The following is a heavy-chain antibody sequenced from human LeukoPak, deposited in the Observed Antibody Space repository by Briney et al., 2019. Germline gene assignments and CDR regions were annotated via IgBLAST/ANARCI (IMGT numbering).Heavy chain of an antibody. V-gene: IGHV3-23*01. CDR2: ISGSGGRT. CDR3: AELGITMIGGV. J-gene: IGHJ6*04. Sequence: LPGGSLRLSCAASGFTFNTYGLSWVRQAPGKGLEWVSAISGSGGRTFYADSVKGRFTISRDNAKNSLYLQVNSLRAEDTAVYYCAELGITMIGGVWGKGTTVTISS. D-gene: IGHD3-10*02. CDR1: GFTFNTYG.